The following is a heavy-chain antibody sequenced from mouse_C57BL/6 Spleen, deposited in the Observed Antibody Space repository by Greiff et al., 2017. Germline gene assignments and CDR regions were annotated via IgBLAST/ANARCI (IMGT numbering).Heavy chain of an antibody. Sequence: QVQLQQSGAELVRPGASVTLSCKASGYTFTDYEMHWVKQTPVHGLEWIGAIDPDTGGTAYNQKFKGKAILTADKSSSTAYMQLRSLTSEDSAVYYCARGGTEKAMGYWGQGTSVTVSS. J-gene: IGHJ4*01. CDR1: GYTFTDYE. CDR3: ARGGTEKAMGY. D-gene: IGHD2-14*01. V-gene: IGHV1-15*01. CDR2: IDPDTGGT.